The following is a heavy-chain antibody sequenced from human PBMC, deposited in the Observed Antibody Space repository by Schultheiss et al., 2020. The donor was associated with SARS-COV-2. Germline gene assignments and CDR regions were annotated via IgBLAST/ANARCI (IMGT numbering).Heavy chain of an antibody. CDR1: GFTFSSYG. Sequence: GGSLRLSCAASGFTFSSYGMHWVRQAPGKGLVWVSAISGSGGSTYYADSVKGRFTISRDNSKNTLYLQMNSLRADDTAVYYCARDESPGYYDSSGYSYYFDYWGQGTLVTVSS. V-gene: IGHV3-23*01. J-gene: IGHJ4*02. CDR2: ISGSGGST. D-gene: IGHD3-22*01. CDR3: ARDESPGYYDSSGYSYYFDY.